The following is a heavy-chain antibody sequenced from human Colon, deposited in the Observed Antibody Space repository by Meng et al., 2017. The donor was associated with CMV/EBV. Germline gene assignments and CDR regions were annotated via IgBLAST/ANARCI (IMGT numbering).Heavy chain of an antibody. CDR3: ARDDLNGNWFDP. CDR2: IHSSGTT. V-gene: IGHV4-39*07. Sequence: SETLSLTCIISGASISSTDYWGWIRQPPGKGLEWIGNIHSSGTTYYNPSLKSRVTISVDTSKNQVSLKVNSVTAADTAMYYCARDDLNGNWFDPWGQGTLVTVSS. D-gene: IGHD3-16*01. CDR1: GASISSTDY. J-gene: IGHJ5*02.